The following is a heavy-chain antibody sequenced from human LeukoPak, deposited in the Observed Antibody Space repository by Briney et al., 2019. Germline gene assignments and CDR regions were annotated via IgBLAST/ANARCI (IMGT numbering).Heavy chain of an antibody. Sequence: GGSLRLSCAASGFSFSSYGMHWVRQAPGKGLQWVAHIQYDGANEHYADSVKGRFIISRDNSMGTLFLQMNSLRSDDTAVYFCARDVNLRQLVDWGQGTLVIVSS. V-gene: IGHV3-30*19. CDR1: GFSFSSYG. J-gene: IGHJ4*02. CDR2: IQYDGANE. D-gene: IGHD6-6*01. CDR3: ARDVNLRQLVD.